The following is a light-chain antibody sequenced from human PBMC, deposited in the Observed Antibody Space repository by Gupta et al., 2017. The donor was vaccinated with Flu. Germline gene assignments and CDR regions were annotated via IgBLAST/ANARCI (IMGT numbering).Light chain of an antibody. Sequence: DIVMTQSPLSLPVTPGEPASISCRSSQSLLYSNGNNYLDWYLQKPGQSPQLLIYLGSNRASGVPDRFRGSGSGPDFTLKISRGEAEDGWVYYWMQALQTPWTVGQGTKVEIK. CDR2: LGS. CDR1: QSLLYSNGNNY. CDR3: MQALQTPWT. J-gene: IGKJ1*01. V-gene: IGKV2-28*01.